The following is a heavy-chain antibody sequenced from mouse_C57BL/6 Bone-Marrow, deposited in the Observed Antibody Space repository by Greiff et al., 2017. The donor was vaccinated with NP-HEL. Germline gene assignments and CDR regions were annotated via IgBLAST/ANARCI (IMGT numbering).Heavy chain of an antibody. V-gene: IGHV5-6*01. D-gene: IGHD2-5*01. CDR3: ARLPTLVAYYFDY. CDR2: ISSGGSYT. J-gene: IGHJ2*01. CDR1: GFTFSSYG. Sequence: EVKLVESGGDLVKPGGSLKLSCAASGFTFSSYGMSWVRQTPDKRLEWVATISSGGSYTYYPDSVKGRFTISRDNAKNTLYLQMSSLKSEDTAMYYCARLPTLVAYYFDYWGQGTTLTVSS.